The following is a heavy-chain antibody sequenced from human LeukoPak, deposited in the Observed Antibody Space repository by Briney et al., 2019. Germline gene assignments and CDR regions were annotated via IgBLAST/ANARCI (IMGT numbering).Heavy chain of an antibody. Sequence: KSGGSLRLSCAASGFTLSSYSMSWVRQAPGKGLEWVSSISSSSSYIYYADSVKGRFTISRDNAKNSLYLQMNSLRAEDTAVYYCARGLRLGELSLPFDYWGQGTLVTVSS. CDR1: GFTLSSYS. CDR3: ARGLRLGELSLPFDY. J-gene: IGHJ4*02. V-gene: IGHV3-21*01. CDR2: ISSSSSYI. D-gene: IGHD3-16*02.